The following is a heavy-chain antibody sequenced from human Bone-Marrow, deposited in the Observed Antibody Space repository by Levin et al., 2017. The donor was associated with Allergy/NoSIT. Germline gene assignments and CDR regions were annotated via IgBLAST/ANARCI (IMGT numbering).Heavy chain of an antibody. CDR3: AGGFGYFDTLSQSYYFDQ. J-gene: IGHJ4*02. V-gene: IGHV4-34*01. D-gene: IGHD3-9*01. Sequence: PSETLSLTCAVHGGPFSDYYWSWIRQSPGKGLEWIGEINHNANTNYNPSLKSRVTISLDTSKNEFSLRLKSVTDADTAVVFCAGGFGYFDTLSQSYYFDQWGQGTLVTVSS. CDR1: GGPFSDYY. CDR2: INHNANT.